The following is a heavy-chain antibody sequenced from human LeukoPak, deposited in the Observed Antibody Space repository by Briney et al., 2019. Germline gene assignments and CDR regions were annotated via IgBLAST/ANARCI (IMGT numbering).Heavy chain of an antibody. V-gene: IGHV1-2*02. CDR2: INPNSGGT. Sequence: GASVKVSCKASGDTFTSYGISWVRQAPGQGLEWMGWINPNSGGTSYAQHFQGTVTMTRDTSISTAYMEVSRLRSDDTAVYYCARDSGERGSGSYLLAYWGQGTLVTVSS. CDR1: GDTFTSYG. J-gene: IGHJ4*02. CDR3: ARDSGERGSGSYLLAY. D-gene: IGHD3-10*01.